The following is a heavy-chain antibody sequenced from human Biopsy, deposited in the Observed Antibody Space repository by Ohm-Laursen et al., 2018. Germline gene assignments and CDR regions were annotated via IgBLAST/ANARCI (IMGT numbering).Heavy chain of an antibody. Sequence: SLRLSCTASGFSFSSYGMHWVRQAPGKGLEWVAVISDDGRNKYYIDSVRGRFTIFRDNSKNTLYLQMNNLRAEDTAVFYCAKDLRNNNWGVESWGQGTLVTVSS. CDR1: GFSFSSYG. V-gene: IGHV3-30*18. D-gene: IGHD7-27*01. J-gene: IGHJ4*02. CDR3: AKDLRNNNWGVES. CDR2: ISDDGRNK.